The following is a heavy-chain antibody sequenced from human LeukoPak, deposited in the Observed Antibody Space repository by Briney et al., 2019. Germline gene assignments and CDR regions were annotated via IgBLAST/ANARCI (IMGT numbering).Heavy chain of an antibody. CDR1: GFTFSSYA. D-gene: IGHD3-10*01. CDR3: ANRSLMVRGSFSFDY. CDR2: ISGSGGST. Sequence: GGSLRLSCAASGFTFSSYAMSWVRQAPGKGLEWVSAISGSGGSTYYADSVKGRFTISRDNSKNTLYLQMNGLRAEDTAVYYCANRSLMVRGSFSFDYWGQGTLVTVSS. J-gene: IGHJ4*02. V-gene: IGHV3-23*01.